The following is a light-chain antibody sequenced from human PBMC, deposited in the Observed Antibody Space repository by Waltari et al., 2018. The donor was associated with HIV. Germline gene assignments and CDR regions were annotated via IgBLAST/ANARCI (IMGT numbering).Light chain of an antibody. CDR2: DVS. V-gene: IGLV2-11*01. J-gene: IGLJ1*01. Sequence: QSALTQPRSVSGSPGQSVTISCTGTSSDVGGYNYVSWYQQHPGKAPKLMIYDVSKRPAGGPVRFSGSKSGNTASLTISGLQAEDEADYYCCSYAGTRDVFGTGTKVTVL. CDR3: CSYAGTRDV. CDR1: SSDVGGYNY.